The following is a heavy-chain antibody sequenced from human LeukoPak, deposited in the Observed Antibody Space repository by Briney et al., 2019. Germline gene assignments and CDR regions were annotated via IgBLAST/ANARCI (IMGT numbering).Heavy chain of an antibody. CDR2: ISGSGGST. D-gene: IGHD6-13*01. CDR1: GFTFSSYA. Sequence: GGSLRLSCAASGFTFSSYAMSWVRQAPGKGREWVSAISGSGGSTYYADSVKGRFTISRDNSKNTLYLQMNSLRAEDTAVYYCAKGYYSSSWTPDYWGQGTLVTVSS. J-gene: IGHJ4*02. CDR3: AKGYYSSSWTPDY. V-gene: IGHV3-23*01.